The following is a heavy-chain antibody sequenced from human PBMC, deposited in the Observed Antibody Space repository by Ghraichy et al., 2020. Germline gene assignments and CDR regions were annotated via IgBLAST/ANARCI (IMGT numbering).Heavy chain of an antibody. CDR1: DDSISGYY. J-gene: IGHJ2*01. Sequence: SETLSITCTVSDDSISGYYWSWIRQPPGKGLEWIGYIFYSGSTNSNPSLKSRVTISMDTSKNQFSLNLSSVTAADTAVYYCARRRQDWGSWYFDLWGRGTLVTVSS. CDR2: IFYSGST. CDR3: ARRRQDWGSWYFDL. V-gene: IGHV4-59*01. D-gene: IGHD7-27*01.